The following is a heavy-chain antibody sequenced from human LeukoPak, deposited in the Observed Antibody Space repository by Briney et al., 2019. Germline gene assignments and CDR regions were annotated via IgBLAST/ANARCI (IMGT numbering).Heavy chain of an antibody. Sequence: SETLSLTCAVSGGSISSSNWWSWVRQPPGKGLEWIGEIYHRGSTNYNPSLKSRVTISVDKSKNQFSLKLSSVTAADTAVYYCARVGAIRSDAFDIWGQGTMVTVSS. D-gene: IGHD3-16*01. J-gene: IGHJ3*02. CDR2: IYHRGST. V-gene: IGHV4-4*02. CDR3: ARVGAIRSDAFDI. CDR1: GGSISSSNW.